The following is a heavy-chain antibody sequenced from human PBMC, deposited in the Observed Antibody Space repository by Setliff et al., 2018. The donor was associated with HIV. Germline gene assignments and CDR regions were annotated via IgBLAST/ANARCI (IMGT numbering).Heavy chain of an antibody. D-gene: IGHD6-19*01. V-gene: IGHV3-30*18. J-gene: IGHJ4*02. CDR1: GFTFSVYG. CDR3: AKNPSLSYSSGWYYFDY. CDR2: ISHDESRT. Sequence: GGSLRLSCAASGFTFSVYGMHWVRQAPGKGLECVALISHDESRTANADSVKGRFTISRDNAKNSLYLQMNSLRAEDTAVYYCAKNPSLSYSSGWYYFDYWGQGTLVTVSS.